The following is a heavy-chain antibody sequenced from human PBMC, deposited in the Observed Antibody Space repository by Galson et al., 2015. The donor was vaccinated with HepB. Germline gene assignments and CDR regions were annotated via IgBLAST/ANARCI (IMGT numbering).Heavy chain of an antibody. Sequence: SLRLSCAGSGLTFSAYSMNWVRQAPGKGLEWISYINSRSDKTYYAGSGRGRFTISRNNAANYVYLEMSSLRVEDTGVYFCARGETRQQLIRSYFFGMDVWGPGTTVIVSS. V-gene: IGHV3-11*06. CDR2: INSRSDKT. D-gene: IGHD6-13*01. J-gene: IGHJ6*02. CDR1: GLTFSAYS. CDR3: ARGETRQQLIRSYFFGMDV.